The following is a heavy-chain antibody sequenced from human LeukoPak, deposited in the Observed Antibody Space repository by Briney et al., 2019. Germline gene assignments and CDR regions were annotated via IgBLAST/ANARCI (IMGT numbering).Heavy chain of an antibody. V-gene: IGHV1-24*01. CDR2: LDRGDGET. CDR1: GYTLTELS. J-gene: IGHJ4*02. D-gene: IGHD2-2*02. CDR3: ARRYCSSTSCYKWPGALDY. Sequence: ASVKVSCKVSGYTLTELSMHWVRQVPGKGLEWMGGLDRGDGETIYAQSFQDRLTMTEDTSTDTAYMKLSSLRSEDTAVYYCARRYCSSTSCYKWPGALDYWGQGTLVTVSS.